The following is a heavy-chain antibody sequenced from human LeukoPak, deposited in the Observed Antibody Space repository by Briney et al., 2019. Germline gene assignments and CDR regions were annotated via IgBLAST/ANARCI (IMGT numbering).Heavy chain of an antibody. J-gene: IGHJ4*02. CDR1: GYSFTSYW. CDR2: IHPSDSDT. D-gene: IGHD3-22*01. V-gene: IGHV5-10-1*01. CDR3: ARHYYNDNTLLDF. Sequence: GESLKISCKGSGYSFTSYWIAWVRQMPGEGPEWMGRIHPSDSDTNYSPSFQGHVTFSTDKSISTAYLQWTSLKASDTAIYFCARHYYNDNTLLDFWGQGTLVTVSS.